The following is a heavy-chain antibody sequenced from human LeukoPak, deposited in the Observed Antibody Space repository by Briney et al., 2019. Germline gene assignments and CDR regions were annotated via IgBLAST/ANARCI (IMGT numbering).Heavy chain of an antibody. Sequence: ASVKVSCKASGYTCTSYGISWVRQAPGQGLEWMGWISAYNGNTNYAQKLQGRVTMTTDTSTSTAYMELRSLRTDDTAVYYCARTAVYYDSSGYYYYFDYWGQGTLVTVSS. CDR1: GYTCTSYG. J-gene: IGHJ4*02. D-gene: IGHD3-22*01. CDR3: ARTAVYYDSSGYYYYFDY. V-gene: IGHV1-18*01. CDR2: ISAYNGNT.